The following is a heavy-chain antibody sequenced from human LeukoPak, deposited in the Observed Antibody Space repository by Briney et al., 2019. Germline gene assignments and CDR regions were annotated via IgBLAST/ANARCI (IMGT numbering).Heavy chain of an antibody. CDR1: GFAVSSNY. CDR3: ARVILDYGDYSTAFDY. Sequence: GGSLRLSCAASGFAVSSNYMSWVRQAPGKGLEWVSVIYSGGSTYYADSVKGRFTISRDNSKNTLYLQMNSLRAEDTAVYYCARVILDYGDYSTAFDYWGQGTLVTASS. CDR2: IYSGGST. D-gene: IGHD4-17*01. V-gene: IGHV3-53*01. J-gene: IGHJ4*02.